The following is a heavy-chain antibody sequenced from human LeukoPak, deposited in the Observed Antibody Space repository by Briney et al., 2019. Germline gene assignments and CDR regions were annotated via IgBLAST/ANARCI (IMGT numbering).Heavy chain of an antibody. V-gene: IGHV1-69*13. D-gene: IGHD7-27*01. CDR3: ARTGEKNYFDY. Sequence: WASVKVSCKASGGTFSSYAISWVRQAPGQGLEWMGGIIPIFGTANYAQKFQGRVTITADESTSTAYMELSSLRSEDSAVYYCARTGEKNYFDYWGQGTLVTVSS. J-gene: IGHJ4*02. CDR2: IIPIFGTA. CDR1: GGTFSSYA.